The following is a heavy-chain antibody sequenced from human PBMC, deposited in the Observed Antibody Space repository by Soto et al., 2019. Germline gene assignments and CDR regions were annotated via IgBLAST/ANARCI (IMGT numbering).Heavy chain of an antibody. CDR1: GYSFTSYW. CDR2: IDPSDSYT. V-gene: IGHV5-10-1*01. J-gene: IGHJ4*02. CDR3: ARFQAAAGDNDLTFDY. D-gene: IGHD6-13*01. Sequence: GESLKISCKGSGYSFTSYWISWVRQMPGKGTEWMGRIDPSDSYTNYSPSFQGLVTISADKSISTAYLQWSSLKASDTAMYYCARFQAAAGDNDLTFDYWGQGTLVSVS.